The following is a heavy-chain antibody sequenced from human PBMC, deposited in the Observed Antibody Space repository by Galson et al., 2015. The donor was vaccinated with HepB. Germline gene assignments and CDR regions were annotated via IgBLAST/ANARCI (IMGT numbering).Heavy chain of an antibody. CDR3: AREPRGNSNGEREDY. D-gene: IGHD2/OR15-2a*01. V-gene: IGHV3-74*01. J-gene: IGHJ4*02. CDR2: ISSDASSL. CDR1: GFTFRDLW. Sequence: SLRLSCATSGFTFRDLWMHWVRQAPGKGLMWVGRISSDASSLSYADSVKGRFTISRDNAKNTLYLQMNNLRAEDTAVYYCAREPRGNSNGEREDYWGQGTLVTVSS.